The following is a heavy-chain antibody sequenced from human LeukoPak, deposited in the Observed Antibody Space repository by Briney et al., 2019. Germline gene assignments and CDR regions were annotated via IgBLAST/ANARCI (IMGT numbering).Heavy chain of an antibody. CDR1: GYTFTSYY. Sequence: SVKVSCKASGYTFTSYYMHWVRQAPGQGLEWMGGIIPIFGTANYAQKFQGRVTITTDESTSTAYMELSSLRSEDTAVYYCAREGGMATMNYWGQGTLVTVSS. D-gene: IGHD5-24*01. CDR3: AREGGMATMNY. J-gene: IGHJ4*02. CDR2: IIPIFGTA. V-gene: IGHV1-69*05.